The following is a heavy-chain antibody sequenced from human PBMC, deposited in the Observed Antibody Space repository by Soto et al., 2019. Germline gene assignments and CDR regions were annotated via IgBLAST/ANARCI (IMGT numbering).Heavy chain of an antibody. CDR1: GGSVNGGSYY. CDR2: IYYSGST. J-gene: IGHJ4*02. CDR3: ARDRGSEIVN. V-gene: IGHV4-61*01. Sequence: SETLSLTCTVSGGSVNGGSYYWSWIRQPPGKGLEWIGYIYYSGSTDYNPSLKSRLTISVDTSKNQFSLKLSSVTAADTAVYYCARDRGSEIVNWGQGTLVTVSS. D-gene: IGHD1-26*01.